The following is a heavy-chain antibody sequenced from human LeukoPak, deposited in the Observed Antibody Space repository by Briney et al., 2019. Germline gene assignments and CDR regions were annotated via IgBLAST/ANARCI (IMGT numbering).Heavy chain of an antibody. D-gene: IGHD6-13*01. J-gene: IGHJ4*02. V-gene: IGHV1-2*02. CDR1: AYTFTVYF. CDR2: INTNSGGT. CDR3: ARAQSLTAPAGTFANS. Sequence: VASVTVSFKCSAYTFTVYFSHWVRLPPGQGFEWMGWINTNSGGTYYTQRFQDRVTMTRDTSISTASMELSSLRPDDTAVYYCARAQSLTAPAGTFANSWGQGTLVTVSS.